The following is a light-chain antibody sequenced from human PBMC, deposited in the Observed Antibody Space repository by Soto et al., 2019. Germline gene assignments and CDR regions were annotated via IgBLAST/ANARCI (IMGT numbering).Light chain of an antibody. Sequence: SYELTQPPSVSVSPGQTARITCSGDALPKQYADWYQQKPGQAPVLVIYKDSERPSGIPERFSGSSSGTTVTLTTSGVQAEDEVDYYCQSADSTGTYLFGGGTKVTV. J-gene: IGLJ2*01. CDR1: ALPKQY. V-gene: IGLV3-25*02. CDR3: QSADSTGTYL. CDR2: KDS.